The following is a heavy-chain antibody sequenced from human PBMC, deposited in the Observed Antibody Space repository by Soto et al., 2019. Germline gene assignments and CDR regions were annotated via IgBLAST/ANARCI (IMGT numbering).Heavy chain of an antibody. CDR2: IYPGDPDT. Sequence: GESLKISCKGSGYSFTSYWIGWVRQMPGKGLEWMGIIYPGDPDTRYSPSFQGQVTISADKSISTAYLQWSSPKASDTAMYYCARESNYPSYYYYGMDVWGQGTTVTVSS. D-gene: IGHD3-10*01. V-gene: IGHV5-51*01. CDR1: GYSFTSYW. J-gene: IGHJ6*02. CDR3: ARESNYPSYYYYGMDV.